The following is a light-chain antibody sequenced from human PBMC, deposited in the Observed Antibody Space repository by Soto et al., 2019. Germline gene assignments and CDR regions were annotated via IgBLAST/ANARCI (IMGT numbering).Light chain of an antibody. CDR2: DAS. V-gene: IGKV3-20*01. CDR3: QQFSSYPLT. J-gene: IGKJ4*01. CDR1: QTVRNNY. Sequence: EFALTQSPGTLSLSPGERATLSCRASQTVRNNYLAWYQQKPGQAPKLLIYDASSRATGIPDRFSGGGSGTDFILTISRLEPEDFAVYYCQQFSSYPLTFGGGTKV.